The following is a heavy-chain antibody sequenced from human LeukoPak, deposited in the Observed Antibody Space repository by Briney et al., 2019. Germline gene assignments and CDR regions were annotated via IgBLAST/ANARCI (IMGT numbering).Heavy chain of an antibody. Sequence: GGSLRLSCAASGFTFSSYAMSWVRQAPGKGLERVSAISGSGGSTYYADSVKGRFTISRDNSKNTLYLQMNSLRAEDTAVYYCAKDLSFGGVVVAARGYYYGMDVWGQGTTVTVSS. V-gene: IGHV3-23*01. CDR1: GFTFSSYA. D-gene: IGHD2-15*01. CDR2: ISGSGGST. J-gene: IGHJ6*02. CDR3: AKDLSFGGVVVAARGYYYGMDV.